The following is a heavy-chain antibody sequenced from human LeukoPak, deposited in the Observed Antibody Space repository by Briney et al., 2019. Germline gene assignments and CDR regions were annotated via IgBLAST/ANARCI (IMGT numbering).Heavy chain of an antibody. D-gene: IGHD1-1*01. CDR2: INPNSGGT. Sequence: ASVKVSCKASGYTFTGYYMHWVRQAPGQGLEWMGWINPNSGGTNYAQKFQGRVTMTRDTSISTACMELSRLRSDDTAVYYCARDQRYPYYYGMDVWGQGTTVTVSS. V-gene: IGHV1-2*02. CDR3: ARDQRYPYYYGMDV. J-gene: IGHJ6*02. CDR1: GYTFTGYY.